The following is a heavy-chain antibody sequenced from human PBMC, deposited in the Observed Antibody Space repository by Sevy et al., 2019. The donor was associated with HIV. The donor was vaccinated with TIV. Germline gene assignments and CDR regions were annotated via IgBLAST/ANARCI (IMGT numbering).Heavy chain of an antibody. CDR2: ISSSSSYI. CDR3: ARDVEYSSSKVDY. J-gene: IGHJ4*02. V-gene: IGHV3-21*01. CDR1: GLTFSSYS. Sequence: GGSLRLSCAASGLTFSSYSMNWVRQAPGKGLEWVSSISSSSSYIYYAHSVKGRFTISRDNAKNSLYLQMNSLRAEDTAVYYCARDVEYSSSKVDYWGQGTLVTVSS. D-gene: IGHD6-6*01.